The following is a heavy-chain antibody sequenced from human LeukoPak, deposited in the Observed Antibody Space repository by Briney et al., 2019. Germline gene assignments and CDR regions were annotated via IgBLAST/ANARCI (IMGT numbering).Heavy chain of an antibody. CDR2: IYYSGST. J-gene: IGHJ4*02. D-gene: IGHD3-10*01. CDR1: GGSISSYH. CDR3: ARQGEFGDFDY. Sequence: SETLSLTCTVSGGSISSYHWSWIRQPPGKGLEWIGYIYYSGSTNYNPSLKSRVTISVDTSKNQFSLKLSSVTAADTAVYYCARQGEFGDFDYWGQGTLVTVSS. V-gene: IGHV4-59*08.